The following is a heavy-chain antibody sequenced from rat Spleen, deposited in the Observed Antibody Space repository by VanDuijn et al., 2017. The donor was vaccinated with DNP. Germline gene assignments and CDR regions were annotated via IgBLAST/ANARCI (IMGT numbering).Heavy chain of an antibody. Sequence: EVQLVESGGGLVRPGRSLKLSCAASGFSFSNYGMAWVRQAPTKGLKWVASISTGGGVTYYRDSVKGRFTISRDNAQSTLYLQMDSLRSEDTATYYCARHRTIMPYYYAMDAWGQGASVTVSS. CDR3: ARHRTIMPYYYAMDA. V-gene: IGHV5S13*01. D-gene: IGHD1-12*01. CDR2: ISTGGGVT. CDR1: GFSFSNYG. J-gene: IGHJ4*01.